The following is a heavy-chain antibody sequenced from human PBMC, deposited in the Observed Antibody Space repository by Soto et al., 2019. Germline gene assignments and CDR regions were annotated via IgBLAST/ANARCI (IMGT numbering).Heavy chain of an antibody. CDR3: AKDIRYCSGGNCYGWFDP. CDR2: ISGSGANI. D-gene: IGHD2-15*01. CDR1: GLTFTTYA. Sequence: PGGSLRLSCAASGLTFTTYAMSWVRQAPGKGPEWVSAISGSGANIYYADSVKGRFTISRDNSKNTLYLQMNSLRGDDTAVYYCAKDIRYCSGGNCYGWFDPWGQGT. V-gene: IGHV3-23*01. J-gene: IGHJ5*02.